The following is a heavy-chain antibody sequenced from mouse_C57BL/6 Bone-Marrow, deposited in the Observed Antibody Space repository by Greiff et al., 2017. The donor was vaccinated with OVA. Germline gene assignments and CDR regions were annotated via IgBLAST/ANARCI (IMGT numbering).Heavy chain of an antibody. D-gene: IGHD3-2*01. J-gene: IGHJ4*01. Sequence: QVQLQQSGAELVKPGASVKISCKASGYAFSSYWMNWVKQRPGKGLEWIGQIYPGDGDTNYNGKFKGKATLTADKSSSTAYMQLSSLTSEDSAVYFCARRRQLRAMDYWGQGTSVTVSS. CDR2: IYPGDGDT. CDR3: ARRRQLRAMDY. V-gene: IGHV1-80*01. CDR1: GYAFSSYW.